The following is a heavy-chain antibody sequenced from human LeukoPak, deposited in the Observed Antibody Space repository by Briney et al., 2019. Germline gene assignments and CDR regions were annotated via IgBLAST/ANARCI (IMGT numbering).Heavy chain of an antibody. CDR2: VHLSGRT. CDR1: GGSISTTNW. J-gene: IGHJ4*02. V-gene: IGHV4-4*02. CDR3: AREGGPYRPLDY. Sequence: SETLSLTCGVSGGSISTTNWWTWVRQPPGEGLECIGEVHLSGRTHYNPSLESRVTMSVRMSENHISLRLASVTAADPAVYYCAREGGPYRPLDYSGQGTPVTVSS.